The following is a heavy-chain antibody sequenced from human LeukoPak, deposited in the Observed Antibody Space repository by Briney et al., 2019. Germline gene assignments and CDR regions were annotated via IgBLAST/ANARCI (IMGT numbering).Heavy chain of an antibody. D-gene: IGHD4-17*01. Sequence: QPGGSLRLSCAASGFTFSSYSMNWVRQAPGKGLEWVSYISSSSTIYYADSVKGRFTISRDNAKNSLYLQMNSLRAEDTAVYYCARDNPDTVGLDYWGQGTLVTVSS. V-gene: IGHV3-48*04. CDR2: ISSSSTI. CDR1: GFTFSSYS. CDR3: ARDNPDTVGLDY. J-gene: IGHJ4*02.